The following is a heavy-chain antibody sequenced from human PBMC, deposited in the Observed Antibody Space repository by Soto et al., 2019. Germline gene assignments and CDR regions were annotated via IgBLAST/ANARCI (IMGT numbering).Heavy chain of an antibody. CDR1: GGSISSGGYY. J-gene: IGHJ5*02. Sequence: QVQLQESGPGLVKASQTLALTCPVSGGSISSGGYYWSWIRQHPGKGLEWIGYIYNSGSTYYNPSLKGRVTISADTSKNQFSLKLSSVTSSDTAVYYGARHPAPWGQGTLGTVSS. CDR3: ARHPAP. V-gene: IGHV4-31*03. CDR2: IYNSGST.